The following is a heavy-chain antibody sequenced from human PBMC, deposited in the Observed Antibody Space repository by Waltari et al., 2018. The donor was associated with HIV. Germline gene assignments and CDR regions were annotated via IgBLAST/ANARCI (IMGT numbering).Heavy chain of an antibody. V-gene: IGHV4-34*01. D-gene: IGHD1-1*01. Sequence: QVRLEQWGAGLLKPSETLSLTCAVYGSYLSGYDWKWIRQAPGKGLEWVGEINHNGRTKYNPSLMSRLTISVDTSKNQFSLKMMSAGAADAAIYYCARGTNWNTVHFYGLDVWGQGITVSVSS. CDR1: GSYLSGYD. CDR3: ARGTNWNTVHFYGLDV. J-gene: IGHJ6*02. CDR2: INHNGRT.